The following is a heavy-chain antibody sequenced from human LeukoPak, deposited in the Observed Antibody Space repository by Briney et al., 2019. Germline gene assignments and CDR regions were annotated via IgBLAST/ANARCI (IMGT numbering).Heavy chain of an antibody. D-gene: IGHD3-22*01. V-gene: IGHV3-23*01. J-gene: IGHJ4*02. CDR1: GFTFSSYA. CDR2: ISGSGGST. Sequence: GGSLRLSCAASGFTFSSYAMSWVRQAPGKGLEWVSAISGSGGSTYYADSVKGRFTISRDNSKNTLYLQMNSLRAEDTAVYYCAKGRDYDSSGSSDYWGQGTLVTVSS. CDR3: AKGRDYDSSGSSDY.